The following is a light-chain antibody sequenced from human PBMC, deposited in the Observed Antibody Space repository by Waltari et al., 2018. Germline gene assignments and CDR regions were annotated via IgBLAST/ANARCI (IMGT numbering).Light chain of an antibody. CDR2: DVS. V-gene: IGLV2-11*01. CDR3: CSYAGSYTDVV. J-gene: IGLJ2*01. CDR1: SSDVGGYKY. Sequence: QSALTQLRSVSGSPGQSVTISCTGISSDVGGYKYVSWYQQHPVKAPTLMIYDVSKWPSGVPARFSGSKSGNTASLTISGLQAEDETDYYCCSYAGSYTDVVFGGGTKLTVL.